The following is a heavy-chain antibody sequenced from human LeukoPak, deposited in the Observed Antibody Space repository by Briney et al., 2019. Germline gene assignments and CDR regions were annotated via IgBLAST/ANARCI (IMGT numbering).Heavy chain of an antibody. CDR1: GGSISSHY. J-gene: IGHJ4*02. D-gene: IGHD6-19*01. V-gene: IGHV4-59*11. CDR3: ARTNSGWYFDY. Sequence: SETQSLTCIVSGGSISSHYWTWIRQPPGKGLEYIGYIYYSGNTNYNPSLKSRVTISVDRSKNQFSLKLTSVTAEDTAVYYCARTNSGWYFDYWGQGTLVTVSS. CDR2: IYYSGNT.